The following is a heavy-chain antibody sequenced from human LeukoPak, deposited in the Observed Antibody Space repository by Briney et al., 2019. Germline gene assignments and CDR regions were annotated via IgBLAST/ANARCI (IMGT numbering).Heavy chain of an antibody. CDR2: ISDDGSNK. D-gene: IGHD6-19*01. J-gene: IGHJ4*02. V-gene: IGHV3-30*18. CDR3: AKDRYSSGWYSDFDY. CDR1: GFTFSNYA. Sequence: GGSLRLSCAASGFTFSNYAMHWVRQAPGQGLEWVAVISDDGSNKYYGDSVKGRFTISRDNSKNTVYLQMNSLRAEDTAVYYCAKDRYSSGWYSDFDYWGQGTLVTVSS.